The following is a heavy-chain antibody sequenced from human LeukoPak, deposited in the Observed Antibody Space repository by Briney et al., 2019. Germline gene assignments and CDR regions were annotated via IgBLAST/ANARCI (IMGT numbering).Heavy chain of an antibody. CDR2: ISAYNGNT. D-gene: IGHD6-13*01. CDR3: ARVMSSSWGYYYYGMDV. CDR1: GYTFTSYG. J-gene: IGHJ6*02. V-gene: IGHV1-18*01. Sequence: GASVKVSCKASGYTFTSYGISWVRQAPGQGLEWMGWISAYNGNTNYAQKLQGRVTMTTDTSTSTAYMELRSLRSDDTAVYYCARVMSSSWGYYYYGMDVWGQGTTVTVSS.